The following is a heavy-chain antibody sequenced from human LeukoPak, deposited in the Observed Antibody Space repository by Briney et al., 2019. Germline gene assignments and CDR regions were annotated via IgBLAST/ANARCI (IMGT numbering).Heavy chain of an antibody. CDR3: ARNPAGIGDY. V-gene: IGHV3-48*02. Sequence: GGSLILSCPASGFTFSTYNMNWVRQALEKGLQWVTFISSDSRIIYYADSVKGRFTVSRDNAKNSLYLQMNSLTEEDTAVYYCARNPAGIGDYWGQGTLVTVSS. D-gene: IGHD1-26*01. CDR1: GFTFSTYN. CDR2: ISSDSRII. J-gene: IGHJ4*02.